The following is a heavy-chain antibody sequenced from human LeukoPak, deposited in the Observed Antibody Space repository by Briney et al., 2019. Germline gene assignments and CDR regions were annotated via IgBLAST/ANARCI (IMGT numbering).Heavy chain of an antibody. CDR1: GFTFSSYT. CDR3: ARDVWYSSDS. J-gene: IGHJ4*02. CDR2: ISGSSGTI. Sequence: GGSLRLSCAASGFTFSSYTMNWVRQAPGKGLEWISYISGSSGTIWYADSVRGRFTISRDNAKNSLYLQMNSLRDEDTAVYYCARDVWYSSDSWGQGTLVTVSS. D-gene: IGHD2-8*02. V-gene: IGHV3-48*02.